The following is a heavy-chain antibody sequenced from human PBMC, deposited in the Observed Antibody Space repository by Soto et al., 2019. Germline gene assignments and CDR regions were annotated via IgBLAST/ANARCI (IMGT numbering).Heavy chain of an antibody. Sequence: QVQLQESGPGLVKPSETLSLTCTVSGGSISSYYWSWIRQPPGKGLEWIGYIYYSGSTNYNPSLKSRVTISVDTSKNQFSLKPSSVTAADTAVYYCAREVGFTGSWFDPWGQGTLVTVSS. CDR1: GGSISSYY. J-gene: IGHJ5*02. D-gene: IGHD1-26*01. CDR2: IYYSGST. CDR3: AREVGFTGSWFDP. V-gene: IGHV4-59*01.